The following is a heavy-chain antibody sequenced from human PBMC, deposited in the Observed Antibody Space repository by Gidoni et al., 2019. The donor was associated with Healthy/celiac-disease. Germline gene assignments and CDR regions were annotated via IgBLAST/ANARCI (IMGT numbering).Heavy chain of an antibody. Sequence: EVQRLECGGGWGQPGGSLRLSGGASGFTFSSEDMSGVRQAPGKGLEWVSAISGSGGSTFSADSVKGRFPISRDNSKNTLYLQMNSLSAEDTAVYYCAKVAQGDSSGYYYVAWYFDLWGRGTLVPVSS. J-gene: IGHJ2*01. CDR2: ISGSGGST. D-gene: IGHD3-22*01. CDR1: GFTFSSED. V-gene: IGHV3-23*01. CDR3: AKVAQGDSSGYYYVAWYFDL.